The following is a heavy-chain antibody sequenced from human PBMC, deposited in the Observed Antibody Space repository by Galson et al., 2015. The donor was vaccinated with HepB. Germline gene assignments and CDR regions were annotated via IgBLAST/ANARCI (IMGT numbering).Heavy chain of an antibody. CDR2: MNPNSGNT. J-gene: IGHJ6*03. Sequence: SVKVSCKASGYTFTSYDINWVRQATGQGLEWMGWMNPNSGNTGYAQKFQGRVTMTRNTSISTAYMELSSLRSEDTAVYYCARGLEVLGGNYYYMDVWGKGTTVTVSS. CDR3: ARGLEVLGGNYYYMDV. D-gene: IGHD3-10*01. CDR1: GYTFTSYD. V-gene: IGHV1-8*01.